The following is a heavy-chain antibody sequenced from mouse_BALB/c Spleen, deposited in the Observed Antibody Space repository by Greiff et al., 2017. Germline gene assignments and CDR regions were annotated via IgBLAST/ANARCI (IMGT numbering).Heavy chain of an antibody. J-gene: IGHJ4*01. CDR2: ILPGSGST. V-gene: IGHV1-9*01. CDR1: GYTFSSYW. CDR3: ARRRRSYAMDY. Sequence: QVQLQQSGAELMKPGASVKISCKATGYTFSSYWIEWVKQRPGHGLEWIGEILPGSGSTNYNEKFKGKATFTADTSSNTAYMQLSSLTSEDSAVYYCARRRRSYAMDYWGQGTSVTVSS.